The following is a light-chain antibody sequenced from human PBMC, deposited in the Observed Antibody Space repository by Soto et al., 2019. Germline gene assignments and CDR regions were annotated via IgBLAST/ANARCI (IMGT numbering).Light chain of an antibody. Sequence: EIVLTQSPATLSLSPGERATLSCRASQSVRSNLAWYQQKPGQAPRLLIYGASTRATGIPARFSGSGSGTEFTLAISSLQPEDSATYYCQQSFSTPQTFGGGTKVDI. CDR1: QSVRSN. J-gene: IGKJ4*01. V-gene: IGKV3-11*01. CDR2: GAS. CDR3: QQSFSTPQT.